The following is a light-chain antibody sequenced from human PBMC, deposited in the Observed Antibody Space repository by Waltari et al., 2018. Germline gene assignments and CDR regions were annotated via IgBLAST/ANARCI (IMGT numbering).Light chain of an antibody. CDR3: SSYTTSSAPGV. CDR1: DRAVGDYDF. V-gene: IGLV2-14*01. J-gene: IGLJ1*01. Sequence: QSALTQPASVSGSPGQSITISCSGTDRAVGDYDFVPWYQQHPGKAPHPIIYEVSNRPAWISNRFSASNSGNTASLTISGLQAEDEADYYCSSYTTSSAPGVFGTGTRVTVL. CDR2: EVS.